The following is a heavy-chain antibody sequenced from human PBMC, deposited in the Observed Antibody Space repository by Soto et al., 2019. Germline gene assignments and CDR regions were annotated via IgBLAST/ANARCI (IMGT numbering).Heavy chain of an antibody. V-gene: IGHV1-46*01. D-gene: IGHD3-3*01. Sequence: GASVKVSCKASGYTFTSYYMHWVRQAPGQGLEWMGIIDPSGGSTSYAQKFQGRVTMTRDTSTSTVYMELSSLRSEDTAVYYCARDGRFLEWLSKGVGYYYGMDVWGQGTTVTVSS. CDR3: ARDGRFLEWLSKGVGYYYGMDV. CDR2: IDPSGGST. CDR1: GYTFTSYY. J-gene: IGHJ6*02.